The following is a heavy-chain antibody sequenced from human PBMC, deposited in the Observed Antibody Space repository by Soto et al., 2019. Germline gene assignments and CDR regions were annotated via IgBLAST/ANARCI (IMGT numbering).Heavy chain of an antibody. Sequence: EVQLLESGGGLVQPGGSLRLSCAASGFTFSTYAMTWVRQAPGKGLEWVSGISGSGGSTYYADSVKGRFTISRDNSKNTLHLQMNSLRAEDTAVYYCAKCYYDILTGYYIPAVDYWGLGPLVTVSS. CDR3: AKCYYDILTGYYIPAVDY. J-gene: IGHJ4*02. V-gene: IGHV3-23*01. CDR1: GFTFSTYA. D-gene: IGHD3-9*01. CDR2: ISGSGGST.